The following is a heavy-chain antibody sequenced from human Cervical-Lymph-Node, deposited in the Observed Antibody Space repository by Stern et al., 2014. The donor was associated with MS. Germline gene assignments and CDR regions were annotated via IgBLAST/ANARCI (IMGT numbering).Heavy chain of an antibody. CDR2: IAADNSNK. J-gene: IGHJ1*01. Sequence: QVQLVQSGAELKKPGASVKVSCRASGYTFINYGISWVRQAPGQGLEWMGWIAADNSNKDYAQKFQGRVTLTTDTSASTAYMELGSLRSDDTAIYYCARDSSGYYRGYFQHWGQGTLVSVSS. V-gene: IGHV1-18*01. CDR1: GYTFINYG. CDR3: ARDSSGYYRGYFQH. D-gene: IGHD3-22*01.